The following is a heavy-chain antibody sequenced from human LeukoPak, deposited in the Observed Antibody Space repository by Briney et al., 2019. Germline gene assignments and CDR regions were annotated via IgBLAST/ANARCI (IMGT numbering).Heavy chain of an antibody. CDR2: ISAYNGNT. D-gene: IGHD1-26*01. Sequence: GASVKVSCKASGYTFTSYGISWVRQAPGQGLEWMGRISAYNGNTNYAQKLQGRVTMTTDTSTSTAYMELRSLRSDDTAVYYCARPSYADSGSYLKHWGQGTLVTVSS. J-gene: IGHJ1*01. V-gene: IGHV1-18*01. CDR3: ARPSYADSGSYLKH. CDR1: GYTFTSYG.